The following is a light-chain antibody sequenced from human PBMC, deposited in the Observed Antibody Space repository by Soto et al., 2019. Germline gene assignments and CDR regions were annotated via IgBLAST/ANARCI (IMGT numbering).Light chain of an antibody. V-gene: IGKV3-20*01. CDR2: GAS. Sequence: EIVLTQSPGTLSLSPRERATLSCRASQSVSSSYLAWYQQKPGQAPRLLIYGASSRATGIPDRFSGSGSGTDFTLTISRLEPEDFAVYYCQQHGSSPWTFGQGTKVEIK. CDR1: QSVSSSY. J-gene: IGKJ1*01. CDR3: QQHGSSPWT.